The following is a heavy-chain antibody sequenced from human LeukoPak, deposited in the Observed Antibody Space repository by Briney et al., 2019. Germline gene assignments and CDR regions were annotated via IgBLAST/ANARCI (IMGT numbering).Heavy chain of an antibody. CDR3: ARVLSYDSSGYYLPKAPFDY. CDR2: INWNGGST. J-gene: IGHJ4*02. V-gene: IGHV3-20*04. Sequence: GGSLRLSCAASGFTFDDYGMSWVHQAPGKGLEWVSGINWNGGSTGYADSVKGRFTISRDNAKNSLYLQMNSLRAEDTALYYCARVLSYDSSGYYLPKAPFDYWGQGTLVTVSS. D-gene: IGHD3-22*01. CDR1: GFTFDDYG.